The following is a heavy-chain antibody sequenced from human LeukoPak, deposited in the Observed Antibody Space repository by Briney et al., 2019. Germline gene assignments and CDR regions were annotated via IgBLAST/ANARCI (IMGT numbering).Heavy chain of an antibody. CDR1: GFTFDDYA. V-gene: IGHV3-9*01. CDR2: ISRNSGSI. D-gene: IGHD1-1*01. J-gene: IGHJ4*02. Sequence: GGSLRLSCAASGFTFDDYAMHWVRQAPGKGLEWVSGISRNSGSIGYADSVKGRFTISRDNAKNSLYLQMNNLRAEDTGVYYCARAQPNADGHPTLFDCWGQGTLVTVSS. CDR3: ARAQPNADGHPTLFDC.